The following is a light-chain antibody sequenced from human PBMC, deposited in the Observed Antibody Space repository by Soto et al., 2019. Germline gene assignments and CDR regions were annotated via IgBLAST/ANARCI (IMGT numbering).Light chain of an antibody. V-gene: IGKV3-20*01. CDR3: QQYGRAPWT. CDR1: QSVSSSF. Sequence: EIVLTQSPGTLSLSPGERATLSCRASQSVSSSFLAWYQQKPGQAPRLLIYGASSWATGIPARFSGSGSGTDFTLTISRLEPEDFAVYYCQQYGRAPWTFGQGTKVEIE. CDR2: GAS. J-gene: IGKJ1*01.